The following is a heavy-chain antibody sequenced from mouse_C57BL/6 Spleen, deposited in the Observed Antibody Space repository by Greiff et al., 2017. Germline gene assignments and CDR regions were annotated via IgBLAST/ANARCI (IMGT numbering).Heavy chain of an antibody. CDR2: IDPSDSYT. CDR1: GYTFTSYW. D-gene: IGHD2-5*01. J-gene: IGHJ2*01. CDR3: ARGGSNYGVY. Sequence: QVQLQQPGAELVKPGASVKLSCKASGYTFTSYWMQWVKQRPGQGLEWIGEIDPSDSYTNYNQKFKGKATLTVDTSSSTAYMQLSSLTSEDSAVYYCARGGSNYGVYWGQGTTLTVSS. V-gene: IGHV1-50*01.